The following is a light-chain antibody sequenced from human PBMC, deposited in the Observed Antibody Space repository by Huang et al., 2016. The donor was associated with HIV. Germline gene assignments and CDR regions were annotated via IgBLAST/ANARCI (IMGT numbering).Light chain of an antibody. Sequence: DIQMTQSPPSLSAFVGDRVTITCRASQKISAYLTWYQHKPGKAPMLLIYAAFSLQRGVPSRCSGSGSGTDFTLTIRNLQPEDSATYYCQQSYSQVSFGGGTKVEVK. CDR1: QKISAY. CDR2: AAF. CDR3: QQSYSQVS. J-gene: IGKJ4*01. V-gene: IGKV1-39*01.